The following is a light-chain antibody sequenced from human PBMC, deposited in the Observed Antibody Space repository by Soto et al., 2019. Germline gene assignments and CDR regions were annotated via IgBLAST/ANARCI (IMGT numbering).Light chain of an antibody. CDR2: GAS. J-gene: IGKJ5*01. CDR3: QQYGSSPPIT. V-gene: IGKV3-20*01. Sequence: TQSPGTLSLPSGEKATLSCRASQSVSSSYLAWYQQKPGQAPRLLIYGASSRATGIPDRFSGSGSGTDFTLTISRLEPEDFAVYYCQQYGSSPPITFGQGTRLEIK. CDR1: QSVSSSY.